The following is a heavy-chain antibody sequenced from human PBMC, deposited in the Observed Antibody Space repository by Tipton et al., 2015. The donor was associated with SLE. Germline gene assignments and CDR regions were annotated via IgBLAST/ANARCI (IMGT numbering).Heavy chain of an antibody. CDR2: ISSNGGST. J-gene: IGHJ2*01. CDR3: ASLDYGDYEYFDL. CDR1: GFTFGSYA. D-gene: IGHD4-17*01. V-gene: IGHV3-64*01. Sequence: GSLRLSCAASGFTFGSYAMHWVRQAPGKGLEYVSAISSNGGSTYYANSVKGRFTISRDNSKNTLYLQMGSLRAEDMAVYYCASLDYGDYEYFDLWGRGTLVTVSS.